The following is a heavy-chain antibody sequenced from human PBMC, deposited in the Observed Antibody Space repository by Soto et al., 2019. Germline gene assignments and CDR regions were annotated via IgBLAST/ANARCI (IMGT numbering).Heavy chain of an antibody. CDR2: IYSSGGT. CDR1: GGAISGYY. J-gene: IGHJ5*02. CDR3: ARGQRFSDSFDP. D-gene: IGHD3-3*01. V-gene: IGHV4-4*07. Sequence: QVQLQESGPGLVKPSETLSLTCTVSGGAISGYYWTWIRQSAGKGLEWIGRIYSSGGTKYNPSLQSRVTMSLDTSKNQFSLRLTSVTAADMAVYYCARGQRFSDSFDPWGQGTLVTVSS.